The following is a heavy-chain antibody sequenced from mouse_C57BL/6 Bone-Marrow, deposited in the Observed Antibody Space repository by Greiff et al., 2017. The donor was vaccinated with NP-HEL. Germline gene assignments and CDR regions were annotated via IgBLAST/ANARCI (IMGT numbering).Heavy chain of an antibody. CDR3: ARHDGYYVRYGMDY. D-gene: IGHD2-3*01. CDR1: GFTFSDYY. CDR2: ISNGGGST. V-gene: IGHV5-12*01. Sequence: EVQGVESGGGLVQPGGSLKLSCAASGFTFSDYYMYWVRQTPEKRLEWVAYISNGGGSTYYPDTVKGRFTISRDNAKNTLYLQMSRLKSEDTAMYYCARHDGYYVRYGMDYWGQGTSVTVSS. J-gene: IGHJ4*01.